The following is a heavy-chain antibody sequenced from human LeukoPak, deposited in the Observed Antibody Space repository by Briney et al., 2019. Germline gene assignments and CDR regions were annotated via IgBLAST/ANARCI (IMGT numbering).Heavy chain of an antibody. CDR3: ARVTAAGTYWYFDL. J-gene: IGHJ2*01. Sequence: AETLSLTWAVYGGSFSGYYWSWIRQPPGKGLEWLGESNHSGSTNYSPPLKSRVTISVATSKNHFSLKLSSVTAADPAVYYCARVTAAGTYWYFDLWGRGTLVTVSS. V-gene: IGHV4-34*01. CDR1: GGSFSGYY. CDR2: SNHSGST. D-gene: IGHD6-13*01.